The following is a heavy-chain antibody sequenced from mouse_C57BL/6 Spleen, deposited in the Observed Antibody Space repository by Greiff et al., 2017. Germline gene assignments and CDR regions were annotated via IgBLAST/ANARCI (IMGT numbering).Heavy chain of an antibody. CDR2: IYPGGGYT. J-gene: IGHJ3*01. CDR3: ASYDYDDGGFAY. V-gene: IGHV1-63*01. CDR1: GYTFTNYW. D-gene: IGHD2-4*01. Sequence: VHLVESGAELARPGTSVKMSCKASGYTFTNYWIGWAKQRPGHGLEWIGDIYPGGGYTNYNEKFKGKATLTADKSSSTAYMQFSSLTSEDSAIDYCASYDYDDGGFAYWGQGTLVTVSA.